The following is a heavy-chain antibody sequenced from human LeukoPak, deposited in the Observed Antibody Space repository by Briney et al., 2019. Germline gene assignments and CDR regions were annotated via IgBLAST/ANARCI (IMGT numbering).Heavy chain of an antibody. D-gene: IGHD4-11*01. Sequence: SETLSLTCTVSGDSISGYYWTWIRQLPGKGLEWIGYIYYSGSINYNPSLKSRLTISVDTSKNQFSLKLSSVTAADTAVYYCARLRGNYFPDYWGQGTLVTVSS. CDR3: ARLRGNYFPDY. V-gene: IGHV4-59*01. CDR1: GDSISGYY. CDR2: IYYSGSI. J-gene: IGHJ4*02.